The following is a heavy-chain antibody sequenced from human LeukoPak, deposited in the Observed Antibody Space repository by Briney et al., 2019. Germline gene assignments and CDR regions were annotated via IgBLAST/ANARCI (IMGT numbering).Heavy chain of an antibody. CDR1: GYTFTSYD. CDR3: AILSDPLNWFDP. Sequence: ASVKVSCKASGYTFTSYDINWVRQATGQGLEWMGWMNPNSGNTGYAQKFQGRVTMTRNTSISTAYMELSSLRSDDTAVYYCAILSDPLNWFDPWGQGTLVTVFS. J-gene: IGHJ5*02. D-gene: IGHD3-10*01. V-gene: IGHV1-8*01. CDR2: MNPNSGNT.